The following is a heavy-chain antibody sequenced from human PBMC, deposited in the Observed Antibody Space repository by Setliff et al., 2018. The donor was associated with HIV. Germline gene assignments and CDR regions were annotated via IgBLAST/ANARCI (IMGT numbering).Heavy chain of an antibody. Sequence: GGSLRLSCAASGFTFSTYAMSWVRQAPGTGLEWVSAISGSRIFYADSVKGRFTISRDNSKNTLYLQMNSLRAEDMAVYYCAYSLPPGYSYIYDAFDIWGQGTMVTVSS. V-gene: IGHV3-23*01. D-gene: IGHD5-18*01. CDR3: AYSLPPGYSYIYDAFDI. J-gene: IGHJ3*02. CDR1: GFTFSTYA. CDR2: ISGSRI.